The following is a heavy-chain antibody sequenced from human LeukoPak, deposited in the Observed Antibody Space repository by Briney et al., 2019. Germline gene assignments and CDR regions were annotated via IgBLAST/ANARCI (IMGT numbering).Heavy chain of an antibody. D-gene: IGHD3-10*01. Sequence: GGSLRLSCKASGFTFGDYAMSWFRQAPGKGLEWVAFIRYDGSNKYYADSVKGRFTISRDNSKNTLYLQMNSLRAEDTAVYYCAKDWFGANWFDPWGQGTLVTVSS. J-gene: IGHJ5*02. CDR3: AKDWFGANWFDP. V-gene: IGHV3-30*02. CDR1: GFTFGDYA. CDR2: IRYDGSNK.